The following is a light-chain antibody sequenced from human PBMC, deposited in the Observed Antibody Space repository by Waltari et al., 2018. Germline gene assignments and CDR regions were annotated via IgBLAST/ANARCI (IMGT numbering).Light chain of an antibody. CDR3: HVWHPHVDPGV. J-gene: IGLJ1*01. V-gene: IGLV3-21*04. Sequence: SYVVTQPPSVSVAPGETATIPCGGDNIGHYSVHWYQQKAGQAPVLVIFYDRDRPSGIPDRFSGSNSGNTATLTISRVEAGDEARYYCHVWHPHVDPGVFGTGTEVTVL. CDR1: NIGHYS. CDR2: YDR.